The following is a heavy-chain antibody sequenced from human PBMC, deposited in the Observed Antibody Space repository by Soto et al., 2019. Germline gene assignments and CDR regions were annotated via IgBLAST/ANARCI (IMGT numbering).Heavy chain of an antibody. J-gene: IGHJ4*02. V-gene: IGHV2-5*02. CDR1: AFSLSTSGVG. CDR3: AHSRGSGSYQLDYIDY. Sequence: QITLKESGPPLVKPTQTLTLTCTLSAFSLSTSGVGVGWIRQPPGKALEWLALIYWDDDKRYSTSLKSRLTITKDTSKNQVELTMTNMDHTDTAKYSCAHSRGSGSYQLDYIDYCGQGTLVTVSS. D-gene: IGHD1-26*01. CDR2: IYWDDDK.